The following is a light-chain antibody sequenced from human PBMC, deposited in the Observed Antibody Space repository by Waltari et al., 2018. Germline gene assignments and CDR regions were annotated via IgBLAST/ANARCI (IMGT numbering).Light chain of an antibody. CDR2: GAS. CDR1: QSVTNNN. CDR3: QQYGTSLST. V-gene: IGKV3-20*01. J-gene: IGKJ1*01. Sequence: EIVLTQSPGTLSLSQGERATLPCRASQSVTNNNVAWYQQKRGQAPRALIYGASSRASGVPDRFSGSGSGTDFTLTISRLEPEDFAVYYCQQYGTSLSTFGQGTRVEIK.